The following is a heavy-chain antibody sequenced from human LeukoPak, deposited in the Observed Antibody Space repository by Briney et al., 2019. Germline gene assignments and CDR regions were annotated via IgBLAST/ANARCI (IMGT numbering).Heavy chain of an antibody. CDR1: GYSFTSYW. CDR3: AASYYYDSSGPPNWFDP. Sequence: GESLKISCKGSGYSFTSYWIGWVRQMPGKGLEWMGIIYPGDSDTRYSPSFQGQVTISADKSISTAYLQWSSLKASDTAMYYCAASYYYDSSGPPNWFDPWGQGTLVTVSS. V-gene: IGHV5-51*01. J-gene: IGHJ5*02. D-gene: IGHD3-22*01. CDR2: IYPGDSDT.